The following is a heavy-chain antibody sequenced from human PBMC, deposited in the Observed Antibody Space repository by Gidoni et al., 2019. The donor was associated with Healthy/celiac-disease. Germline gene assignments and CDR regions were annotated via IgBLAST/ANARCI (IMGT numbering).Heavy chain of an antibody. CDR2: ISSSGSTI. D-gene: IGHD2-21*01. CDR1: GFTFSSYE. J-gene: IGHJ6*02. Sequence: EVQLVESGGGLVQPGGSLRLSCSASGFTFSSYEMNWVRQAPGKGLEWVSYISSSGSTIYYADSVKGRFTISRDNAKNSLYLQMNSLRAEDTAVYYCVWFYYYYGMDVWGQGTTVTVSS. CDR3: VWFYYYYGMDV. V-gene: IGHV3-48*03.